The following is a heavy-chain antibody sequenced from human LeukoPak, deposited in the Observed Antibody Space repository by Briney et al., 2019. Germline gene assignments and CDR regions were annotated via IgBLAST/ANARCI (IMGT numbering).Heavy chain of an antibody. J-gene: IGHJ4*02. CDR2: TSGSGNIT. CDR1: GLTFSRSA. CDR3: AKGLVVVSDNRYYFDY. Sequence: PGGSLRLPCAASGLTFSRSAMSWVRQAPGKGLEWVSLTSGSGNITTYADSVKGRFTISRDNSKNTLYLQMNSLRAEDTAVYYCAKGLVVVSDNRYYFDYWGQGTLVTVSS. V-gene: IGHV3-23*01. D-gene: IGHD2-15*01.